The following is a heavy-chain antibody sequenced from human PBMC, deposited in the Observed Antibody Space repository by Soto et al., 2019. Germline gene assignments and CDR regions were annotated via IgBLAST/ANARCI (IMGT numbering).Heavy chain of an antibody. Sequence: PVWSLRRSCTASGFSFKDNYRAWVRQAPGKSPEWVAVIFTRGTAHYADSVTGRFTFSRDNSKRTLNLQLNNLRAEDTAVHHCTKLWGYYFESWGQRTLVTVSS. CDR3: TKLWGYYFES. CDR2: IFTRGTA. D-gene: IGHD3-22*01. J-gene: IGHJ4*02. CDR1: GFSFKDNY. V-gene: IGHV3-53*01.